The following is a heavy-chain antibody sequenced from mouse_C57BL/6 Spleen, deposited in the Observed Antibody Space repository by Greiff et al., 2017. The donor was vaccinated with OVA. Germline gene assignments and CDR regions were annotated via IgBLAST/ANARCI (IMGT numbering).Heavy chain of an antibody. CDR2: IYPGDGDT. Sequence: QVQLKQSGAELVKPGASVKISCKASGYAFSSYWMNWVKQRPGKGLEWIGQIYPGDGDTNYNGKFKGKATLTADKSSSTAYMQLSSLTSEDSAVYFCARSGVRGRLFYFDYWGQGTTLTVSS. CDR1: GYAFSSYW. J-gene: IGHJ2*01. V-gene: IGHV1-80*01. CDR3: ARSGVRGRLFYFDY. D-gene: IGHD1-1*01.